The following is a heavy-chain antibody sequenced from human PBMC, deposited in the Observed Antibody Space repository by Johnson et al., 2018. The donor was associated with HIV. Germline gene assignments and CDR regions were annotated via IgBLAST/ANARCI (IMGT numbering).Heavy chain of an antibody. CDR3: AKAPEPDAFDI. CDR2: IKQDGSEK. J-gene: IGHJ3*02. Sequence: VQLVESGGGLVQPGGSLRLSCAASGFTFSSYWMSWVRQAPGKGLEWVANIKQDGSEKYYADSVKGRFTISRDNSKNTLYLQMNSLRAEDTAVYYCAKAPEPDAFDIWGQGTMVTVSS. CDR1: GFTFSSYW. V-gene: IGHV3-7*01.